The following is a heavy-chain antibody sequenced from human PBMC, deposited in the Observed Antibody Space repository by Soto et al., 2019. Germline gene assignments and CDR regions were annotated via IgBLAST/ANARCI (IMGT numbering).Heavy chain of an antibody. V-gene: IGHV4-34*01. J-gene: IGHJ5*02. CDR2: INHSGST. CDR1: GGSFSGYY. D-gene: IGHD3-22*01. CDR3: ARGPLLDGYYDSSGYRFDP. Sequence: PSETLSLTCAVYGGSFSGYYWSWIRQPPGKGLEWIGEINHSGSTNYNPSLKSRVTISVDTSKNQFSLKLSSVTAADTAVYYCARGPLLDGYYDSSGYRFDPWGQGTLVTVSS.